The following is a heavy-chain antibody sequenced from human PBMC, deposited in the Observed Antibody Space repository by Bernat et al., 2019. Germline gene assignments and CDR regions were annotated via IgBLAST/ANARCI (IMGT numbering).Heavy chain of an antibody. CDR2: ISSSSTYT. Sequence: QVQLVESGGGLVKPGGSLRLSCAASGFTFSDYSMTWIRQAPGKWLEWVSYISSSSTYTNYADSVKGRFTISRDNAKNSLYLQMNSLRAEDTAVYYCARSYASGSYIDYWGQGTLVTVSS. D-gene: IGHD3-16*01. CDR3: ARSYASGSYIDY. CDR1: GFTFSDYS. J-gene: IGHJ4*02. V-gene: IGHV3-11*06.